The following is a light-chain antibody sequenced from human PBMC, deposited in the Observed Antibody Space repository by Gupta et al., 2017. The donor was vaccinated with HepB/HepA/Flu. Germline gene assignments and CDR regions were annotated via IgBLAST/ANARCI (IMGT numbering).Light chain of an antibody. CDR1: SIGSYS. CDR2: DDS. Sequence: SSVLTQPPSVSVAPGTTARITCGGNSIGSYSVNWYQQKPGQAPALVVYDDSDRPSGIHERFSGSNSGNTATLTISSVEAGDEADYYCQVWHRSSDHYVFGSGTKVTVL. J-gene: IGLJ1*01. V-gene: IGLV3-21*03. CDR3: QVWHRSSDHYV.